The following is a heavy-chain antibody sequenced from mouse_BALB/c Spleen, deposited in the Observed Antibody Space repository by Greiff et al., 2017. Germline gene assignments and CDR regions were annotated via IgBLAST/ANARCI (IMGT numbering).Heavy chain of an antibody. CDR3: ARRAADGYDVGGDAMDY. J-gene: IGHJ4*01. Sequence: QVQLKQSGPGLVAPSQSLSITCTASGFSLTSYGVNWVRQPPGKGLEWLGTIWGDGSTDYNSALKSRLSISNDNSKGQVLLKMNSRQRDDTAMYYCARRAADGYDVGGDAMDYWGKGTSATVSS. D-gene: IGHD2-2*01. CDR1: GFSLTSYG. CDR2: IWGDGST. V-gene: IGHV2-6-7*01.